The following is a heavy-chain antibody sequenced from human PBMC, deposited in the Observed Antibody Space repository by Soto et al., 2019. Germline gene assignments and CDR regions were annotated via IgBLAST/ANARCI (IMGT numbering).Heavy chain of an antibody. CDR1: GFTLSNYW. Sequence: EVQLVESGGGLVQPGGSLRLSCAASGFTLSNYWMAWVRQAPGKGLGWVANINQDGSEKHYVDSAKGRFTISSHNARSSLYLQLSSLSAEDTAVFYCARTNLRETSGYRHFDLWGRGTLVAVSS. CDR3: ARTNLRETSGYRHFDL. D-gene: IGHD3-22*01. CDR2: INQDGSEK. J-gene: IGHJ2*01. V-gene: IGHV3-7*05.